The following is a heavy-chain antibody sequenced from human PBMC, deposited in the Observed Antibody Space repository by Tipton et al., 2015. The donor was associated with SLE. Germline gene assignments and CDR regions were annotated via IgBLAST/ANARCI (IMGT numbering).Heavy chain of an antibody. CDR3: ARGQTGEFDY. CDR1: GFTFDDYA. Sequence: SLRLSCAASGFTFDDYAMHWVRQAPGKGLEWVSGISWNSGSIGYADSVKGRFTISRDNAKNSVFLQMNSLRAEDTAVYYCARGQTGEFDYWGQGTLVTVSS. V-gene: IGHV3-9*01. J-gene: IGHJ4*02. CDR2: ISWNSGSI. D-gene: IGHD1-1*01.